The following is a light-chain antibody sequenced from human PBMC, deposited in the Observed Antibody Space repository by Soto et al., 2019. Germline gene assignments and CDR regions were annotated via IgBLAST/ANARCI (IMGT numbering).Light chain of an antibody. CDR3: SSYSSSSNVV. Sequence: QSALTQPASVSGSPGQSITISCTGTSNDVGGYDYVSWYQQHPGKVPKLMIFDVNIRPSGVSNRFSGSKSGNTASLTISGLQAEDEADYYCSSYSSSSNVVFGGGTKLTVL. CDR2: DVN. CDR1: SNDVGGYDY. V-gene: IGLV2-14*01. J-gene: IGLJ2*01.